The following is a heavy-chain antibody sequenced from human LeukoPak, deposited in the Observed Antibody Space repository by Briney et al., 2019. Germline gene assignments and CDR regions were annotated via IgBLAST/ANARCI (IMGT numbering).Heavy chain of an antibody. J-gene: IGHJ6*02. CDR3: AIVPSGYGGYTNYYYYGMDV. CDR1: GGTFSSYA. Sequence: SVKVSCKASGGTFSSYAISWVRQAPGQGLEWMGGIIPIFGTANYAQKFQGRVTITADESTSTAYMELSSLRSEDTAVYYCAIVPSGYGGYTNYYYYGMDVWGQGTTVTVSS. CDR2: IIPIFGTA. V-gene: IGHV1-69*13. D-gene: IGHD5-12*01.